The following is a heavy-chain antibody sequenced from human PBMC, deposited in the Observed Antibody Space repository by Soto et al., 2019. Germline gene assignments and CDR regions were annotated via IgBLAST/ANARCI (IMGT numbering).Heavy chain of an antibody. CDR1: GYIFVNYG. J-gene: IGHJ6*02. V-gene: IGHV1-18*01. D-gene: IGHD3-16*01. Sequence: QVQLVQSGDEVRKPGSSVKVSCKASGYIFVNYGIAWVRQAPGRGLEWMGWISPYSGNTHYASKVQGRLTMTTDPSTRTACLGLGSLTSADAGVYYCAMVDNYVTPTPRDVWGQGTTVTVSS. CDR2: ISPYSGNT. CDR3: AMVDNYVTPTPRDV.